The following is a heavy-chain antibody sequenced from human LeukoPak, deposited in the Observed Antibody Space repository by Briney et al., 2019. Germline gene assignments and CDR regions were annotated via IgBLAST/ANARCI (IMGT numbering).Heavy chain of an antibody. CDR2: IYYSGST. Sequence: KSSETLSLTCTVSGGSIISYYWSWIRQPPGKGLEWIGYIYYSGSTNYDPSLKSRVTISVDTSKNQFSLKLSSVTAADTAIYYCARGYGSSWYGVDYWGQGTLVTVSS. CDR1: GGSIISYY. CDR3: ARGYGSSWYGVDY. D-gene: IGHD6-13*01. J-gene: IGHJ4*02. V-gene: IGHV4-59*01.